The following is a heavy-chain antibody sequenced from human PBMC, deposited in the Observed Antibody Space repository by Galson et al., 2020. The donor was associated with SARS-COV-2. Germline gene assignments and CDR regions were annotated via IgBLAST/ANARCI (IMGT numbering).Heavy chain of an antibody. D-gene: IGHD3-22*01. CDR3: ARARIVVVINALDI. CDR1: GGSISSGGYY. V-gene: IGHV4-31*03. Sequence: ETSETLSLTCTVSGGSISSGGYYWSWIRQHTGKGLEWIGYIYYSGSTYYNPSIKSRVTISVDTSKNQFSLKLSSVTAADTAVYYCARARIVVVINALDIWCQGTMGTVSS. CDR2: IYYSGST. J-gene: IGHJ3*02.